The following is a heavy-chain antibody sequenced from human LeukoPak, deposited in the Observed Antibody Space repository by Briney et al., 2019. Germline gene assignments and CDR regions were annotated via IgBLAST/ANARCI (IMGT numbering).Heavy chain of an antibody. V-gene: IGHV4-59*01. Sequence: SETLSLTCTVSGASITKSYWSWIRQPPGKELEWIGCTFNSGSTRYNPSLQSRVTISEDTSKNQFSLRLSSVTAADTATYYCSRASPGAIYYYGMDVWGQGTTATVSS. CDR3: SRASPGAIYYYGMDV. J-gene: IGHJ6*02. CDR2: TFNSGST. D-gene: IGHD2/OR15-2a*01. CDR1: GASITKSY.